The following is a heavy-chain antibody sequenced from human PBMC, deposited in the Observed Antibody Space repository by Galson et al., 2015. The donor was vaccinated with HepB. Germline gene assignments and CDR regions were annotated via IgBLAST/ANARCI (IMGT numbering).Heavy chain of an antibody. CDR3: ARVVDGYDIPDYFDY. Sequence: ETLSLPCTVSGGSISSSSYYWGWIRQPPGKGLEWIGSIYYSGSTYYNPSLKSRVTISVDTSKNQFSLKLSSVTAADTAVYYCARVVDGYDIPDYFDYWGQGTLVTVSS. J-gene: IGHJ4*02. CDR2: IYYSGST. D-gene: IGHD5-12*01. V-gene: IGHV4-39*07. CDR1: GGSISSSSYY.